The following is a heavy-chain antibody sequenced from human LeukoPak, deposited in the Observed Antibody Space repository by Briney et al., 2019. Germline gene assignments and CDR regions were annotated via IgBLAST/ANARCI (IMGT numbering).Heavy chain of an antibody. J-gene: IGHJ4*02. CDR1: GFTFSSYA. D-gene: IGHD1-1*01. V-gene: IGHV3-7*01. CDR3: ARDTYRFFDF. Sequence: GGSLRLSCAASGFTFSSYAMSWVRQAPGKGLEWVANINEDGSDKYYVDSVKGRFTVSRDNAKNSLYLQMNSLRAEDTAIYYCARDTYRFFDFWGQGTLVTVSS. CDR2: INEDGSDK.